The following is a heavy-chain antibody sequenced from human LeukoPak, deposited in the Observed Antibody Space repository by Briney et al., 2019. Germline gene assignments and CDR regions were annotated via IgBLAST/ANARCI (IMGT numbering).Heavy chain of an antibody. CDR1: EFSFSSYS. Sequence: GGSLRLSCAASEFSFSSYSMNWVRQAPGKGLEWVSYISSDGSTIYYADSVKGRFTISRDNAKNSLYLQMNSLRAEDTAVYYCVFTVIRGVPGDYRGQGILVTVSS. V-gene: IGHV3-48*04. CDR3: VFTVIRGVPGDY. D-gene: IGHD3-10*01. CDR2: ISSDGSTI. J-gene: IGHJ4*02.